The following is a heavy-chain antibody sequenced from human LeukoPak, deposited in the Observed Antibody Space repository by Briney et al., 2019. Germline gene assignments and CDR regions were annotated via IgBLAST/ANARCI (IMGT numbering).Heavy chain of an antibody. CDR3: ARELEKLLWFGEFDDAFEI. CDR1: AGTFSSYA. D-gene: IGHD3-10*01. J-gene: IGHJ3*02. V-gene: IGHV1-69*01. CDR2: ILTIFGTA. Sequence: GASVKLSCKASAGTFSSYAISWVRQAPGQGLEWMGGILTIFGTANYAQKFQGRVTITADESTSTAYMELSSLRSEDTAVYYCARELEKLLWFGEFDDAFEIWGQGTMVTVSS.